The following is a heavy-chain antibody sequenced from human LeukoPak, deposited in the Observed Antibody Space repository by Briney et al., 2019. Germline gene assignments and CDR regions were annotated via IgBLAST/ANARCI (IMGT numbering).Heavy chain of an antibody. CDR1: GYTFTSYG. V-gene: IGHV1-18*01. J-gene: IGHJ6*03. D-gene: IGHD2-15*01. CDR2: ISAYNGNT. CDR3: ARWRDYCRGGSCYYYYYYMDV. Sequence: ASVKVSCKPSGYTFTSYGISWVRQAPGQGLEWMGWISAYNGNTNYAQKLQGRVTMTTDTSTSTAYMELRSLRSDDTAVYYCARWRDYCRGGSCYYYYYYMDVWGKGTTVTVSS.